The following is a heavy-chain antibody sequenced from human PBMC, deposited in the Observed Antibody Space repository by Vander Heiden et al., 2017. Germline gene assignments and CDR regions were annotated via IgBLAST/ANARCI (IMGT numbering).Heavy chain of an antibody. V-gene: IGHV4-39*01. CDR1: GGSVGSRSNY. CDR3: ASPSGAAWGAFDY. CDR2: IYYSGST. Sequence: QLQLREARPGLVQPSDTPSPSFTLSGGSVGSRSNYWGWNGQPPGKGMEWIGSIYYSGSTYYNPSLKSRVTISVDTSKNQFSLKLSSVTAADTAVYYCASPSGAAWGAFDYWGQGTLVTVSS. J-gene: IGHJ4*02. D-gene: IGHD3-16*01.